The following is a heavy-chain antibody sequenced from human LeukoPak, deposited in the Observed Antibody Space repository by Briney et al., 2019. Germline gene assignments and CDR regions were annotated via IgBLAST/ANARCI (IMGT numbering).Heavy chain of an antibody. Sequence: SETLSLNCTVSGGSINRSSYYWGWIRQPPGKGLEWIGSIYYSGSTYYNPSPKSRVTISVDTSKKQVSLKLNSVTAADTAVYYCAETTPFFYDSSGVPGYYFDHWGQGTLVTVSS. V-gene: IGHV4-39*01. J-gene: IGHJ4*02. CDR3: AETTPFFYDSSGVPGYYFDH. CDR2: IYYSGST. D-gene: IGHD3-22*01. CDR1: GGSINRSSYY.